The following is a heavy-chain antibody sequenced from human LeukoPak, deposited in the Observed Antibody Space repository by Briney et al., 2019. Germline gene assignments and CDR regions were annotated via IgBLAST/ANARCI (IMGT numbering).Heavy chain of an antibody. CDR3: ARDIQGVAVAGTHFDY. D-gene: IGHD6-19*01. J-gene: IGHJ4*02. V-gene: IGHV3-11*04. Sequence: GGSLRLSCAASGFTFSDYYMSWIRQAPGKGLEWVSYISSSGSTIYCADSVKGRFTISRDNAKNSLYLQMNSLRAEDTALYYCARDIQGVAVAGTHFDYWGQGTLVTVFS. CDR1: GFTFSDYY. CDR2: ISSSGSTI.